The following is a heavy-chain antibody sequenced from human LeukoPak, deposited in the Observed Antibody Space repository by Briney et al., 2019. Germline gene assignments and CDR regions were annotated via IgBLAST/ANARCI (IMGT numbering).Heavy chain of an antibody. V-gene: IGHV1-69*05. CDR1: GGTFRSYA. CDR3: ARGSGIVVVPDYYYYMDV. D-gene: IGHD2-2*01. Sequence: ASVKVSCKASGGTFRSYAISWVRQAPGQGLEWMGGIIPIFGTANYAQKFQGRVTITTDESTSTAYMELSSLRSEDTAVYYCARGSGIVVVPDYYYYMDVWGKGTTVTVSS. J-gene: IGHJ6*03. CDR2: IIPIFGTA.